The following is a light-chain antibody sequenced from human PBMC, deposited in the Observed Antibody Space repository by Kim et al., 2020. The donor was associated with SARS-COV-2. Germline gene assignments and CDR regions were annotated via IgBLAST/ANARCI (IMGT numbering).Light chain of an antibody. CDR3: CSYAGSYPYV. CDR2: DDS. J-gene: IGLJ1*01. Sequence: QSALTQPRSVSGSPGQSVTISCTGTSSDVGGYNYVSWYQQHPGKAPKLMIYDDSKRPSGVPDRFSGSKSGNTASLTISGLQAEDEADYYCCSYAGSYPYVFGTGTKVTVL. CDR1: SSDVGGYNY. V-gene: IGLV2-11*01.